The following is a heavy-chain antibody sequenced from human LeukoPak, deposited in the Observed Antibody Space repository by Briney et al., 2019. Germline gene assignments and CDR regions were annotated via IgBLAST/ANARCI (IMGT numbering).Heavy chain of an antibody. CDR2: ISSSSSYI. V-gene: IGHV3-21*01. J-gene: IGHJ4*02. D-gene: IGHD6-13*01. CDR3: ARESRTGYSSSWYRTYYFDY. Sequence: KTGGSLRLSCAASGFTFSSYSMNWVRQAPGKGLEWVSSISSSSSYIYYADSVKGRFTISRDNAKNSLYLQMNSLRAEDTAVYYCARESRTGYSSSWYRTYYFDYWGQGTLVTVSS. CDR1: GFTFSSYS.